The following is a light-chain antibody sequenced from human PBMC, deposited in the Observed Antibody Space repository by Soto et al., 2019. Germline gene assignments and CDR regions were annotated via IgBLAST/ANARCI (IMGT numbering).Light chain of an antibody. CDR1: QGLVHGDGNTY. Sequence: DVVMTQSPLSLPVTLGQPASISCRSSQGLVHGDGNTYLSWFHQRPGQSPRRLIYKVSERHSGDPDRFSGIGSGTDFTLKISRVEAEDVGFYYCMQVTHWPLFTFGPGTRVEIK. J-gene: IGKJ3*01. V-gene: IGKV2-30*02. CDR2: KVS. CDR3: MQVTHWPLFT.